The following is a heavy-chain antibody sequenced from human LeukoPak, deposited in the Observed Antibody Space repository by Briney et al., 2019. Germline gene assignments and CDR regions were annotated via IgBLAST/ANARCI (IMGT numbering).Heavy chain of an antibody. Sequence: SETLSLTCTVSGGSISSYYWSWIRQPPGKGLEWIGYIYCSGSTNYNPSLKSRVTISVDTSKNQFSLKLSSVTAADTAAYYCARARAVADPFEYWGQGTLVTVSS. V-gene: IGHV4-59*01. CDR2: IYCSGST. D-gene: IGHD6-19*01. CDR3: ARARAVADPFEY. CDR1: GGSISSYY. J-gene: IGHJ4*02.